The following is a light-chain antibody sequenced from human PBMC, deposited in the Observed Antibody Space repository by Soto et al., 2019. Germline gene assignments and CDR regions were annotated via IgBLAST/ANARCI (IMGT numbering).Light chain of an antibody. Sequence: EIVLTQSPGTLSLSPGERATLSCRASQSVSNNYLAWYQQKPGQAPRLLIYGAFNRATGIPARFSGSGSGTDFTLTISSLEPEDFAVYHCQHSDYWLFGGGTKVDIK. CDR1: QSVSNNY. V-gene: IGKV3-11*01. J-gene: IGKJ4*01. CDR2: GAF. CDR3: QHSDYWL.